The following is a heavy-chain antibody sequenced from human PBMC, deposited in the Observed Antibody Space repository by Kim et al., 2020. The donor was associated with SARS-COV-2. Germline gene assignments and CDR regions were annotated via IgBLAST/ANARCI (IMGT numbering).Heavy chain of an antibody. CDR2: INHSGST. CDR3: AKTMVRGVIITYNWFDP. D-gene: IGHD3-10*01. CDR1: GGSFSGYY. V-gene: IGHV4-34*01. Sequence: SETLSLTCAVYGGSFSGYYWSWIRQPPGKGLEWIGEINHSGSTNYNPSLKSRVTISVDTSKNQFSLKLSSVTAADTAVYYCAKTMVRGVIITYNWFDPWGQGTLVTVSS. J-gene: IGHJ5*02.